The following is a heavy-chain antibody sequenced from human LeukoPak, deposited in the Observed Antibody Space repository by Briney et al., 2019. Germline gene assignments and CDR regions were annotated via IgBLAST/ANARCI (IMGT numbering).Heavy chain of an antibody. CDR3: ARGYCSGGSCYGGHHDAFDI. Sequence: ASVKVSCKASGYTFTCYYMHWVRQAPGQGLEWMGWINPNSGGTNYAQKFQGRVTMTRDTSISTAYMELSRLRSDDTAVYYCARGYCSGGSCYGGHHDAFDIWGQGTMVTVSS. J-gene: IGHJ3*02. CDR1: GYTFTCYY. V-gene: IGHV1-2*02. D-gene: IGHD2-15*01. CDR2: INPNSGGT.